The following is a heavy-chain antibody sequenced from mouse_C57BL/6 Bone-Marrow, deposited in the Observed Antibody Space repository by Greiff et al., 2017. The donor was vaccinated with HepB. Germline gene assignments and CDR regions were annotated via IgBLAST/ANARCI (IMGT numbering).Heavy chain of an antibody. V-gene: IGHV5-9*01. CDR2: ISGGGGNT. CDR1: GFTFSSYT. Sequence: EVKLMESGGGLVKPGGSLKLSCAASGFTFSSYTMSWVRQTPEKRLEWVATISGGGGNTYYPDSVKGRFTISRDNAKNTLYLQMSSLRSEDTALYYCARNAYYSILYYYAMDYWGQGTSVTVSS. CDR3: ARNAYYSILYYYAMDY. J-gene: IGHJ4*01. D-gene: IGHD2-5*01.